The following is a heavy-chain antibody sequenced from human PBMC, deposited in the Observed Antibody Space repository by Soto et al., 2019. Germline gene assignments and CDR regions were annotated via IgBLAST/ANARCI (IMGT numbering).Heavy chain of an antibody. J-gene: IGHJ4*02. CDR3: ARGIQLWPYYFDY. V-gene: IGHV4-34*01. CDR1: GGSFSGYY. CDR2: INHSGST. D-gene: IGHD5-18*01. Sequence: SLTCAVYGGSFSGYYWSWIRQPPGKGLEWIGEINHSGSTNYNPSLKSRVTISVDTSKNQFSLKLSSVTAADTAVYYCARGIQLWPYYFDYWGQGTLVTVSS.